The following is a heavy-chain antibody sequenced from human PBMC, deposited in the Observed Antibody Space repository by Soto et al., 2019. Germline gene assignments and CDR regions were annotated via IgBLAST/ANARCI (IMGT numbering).Heavy chain of an antibody. Sequence: SETLSLTCTVSGGSISSYYWSWIRQPPGKGLEWIGYIYYSGSTNYNPSLKSRVTISVDTSKNQFSLKLSSVTAADTAVYYCARRYYDFWSGPSGAFGPWGQGTLVTVSS. D-gene: IGHD3-3*01. J-gene: IGHJ5*02. V-gene: IGHV4-59*01. CDR2: IYYSGST. CDR3: ARRYYDFWSGPSGAFGP. CDR1: GGSISSYY.